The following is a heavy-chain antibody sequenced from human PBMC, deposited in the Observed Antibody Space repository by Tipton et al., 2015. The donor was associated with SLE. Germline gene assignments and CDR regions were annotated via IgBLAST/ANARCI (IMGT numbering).Heavy chain of an antibody. J-gene: IGHJ4*02. V-gene: IGHV3-23*01. CDR3: AKDYPSGTCW. D-gene: IGHD1-26*01. CDR1: GFTFSGYA. CDR2: ISKDGEST. Sequence: SLRLSCAASGFTFSGYAMSWVRQAPGKGLEWLSGISKDGESTFYVDFVKGRFTISRDNSKNTLFLQLNSLTAEDTAVYYCAKDYPSGTCWWGQGTLVTVSS.